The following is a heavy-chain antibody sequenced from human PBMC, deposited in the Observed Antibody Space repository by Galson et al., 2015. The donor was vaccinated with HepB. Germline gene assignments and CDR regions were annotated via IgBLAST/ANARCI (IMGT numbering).Heavy chain of an antibody. V-gene: IGHV1-58*01. J-gene: IGHJ3*01. CDR1: KFTFTSSA. CDR3: AAPTGATGPDAFDV. D-gene: IGHD1-7*01. Sequence: SVKVSCKASKFTFTSSAVQWVRQARGQRLEWIGWIVVGSGDTIYAQKFQERVTISRDMSTGTIYMEVSSLRSEDTAVYYCAAPTGATGPDAFDVWGQGTMVTVSS. CDR2: IVVGSGDT.